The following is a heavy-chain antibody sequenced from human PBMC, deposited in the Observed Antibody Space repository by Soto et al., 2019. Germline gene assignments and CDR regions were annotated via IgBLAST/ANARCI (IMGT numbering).Heavy chain of an antibody. Sequence: SETLSLTCTVSGGSTSSYYWSWIRQPPGKGLEWIGEINHSGSTNYNPSLKSRVTISVDTSKNQFSLKLTSVTAADTAVYYCARDKITGLFDYWGQGTLVTVSS. CDR2: INHSGST. J-gene: IGHJ4*02. D-gene: IGHD2-8*02. CDR3: ARDKITGLFDY. V-gene: IGHV4-34*01. CDR1: GGSTSSYY.